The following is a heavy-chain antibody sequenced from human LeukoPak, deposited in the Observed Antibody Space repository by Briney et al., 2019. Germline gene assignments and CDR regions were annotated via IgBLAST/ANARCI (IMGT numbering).Heavy chain of an antibody. J-gene: IGHJ6*03. V-gene: IGHV4-61*02. Sequence: SQTLSLTXTVSGGSISSGSYYWNWIRQPAGKGLEWIGRIYSSGSTNYNPSLKSRVTISVDTSKNQFSLRLRSVTAADTAVYYCARDLERTIVVGTIYYYYMDVWGKGTTVTVSS. CDR2: IYSSGST. CDR1: GGSISSGSYY. CDR3: ARDLERTIVVGTIYYYYMDV. D-gene: IGHD2-2*01.